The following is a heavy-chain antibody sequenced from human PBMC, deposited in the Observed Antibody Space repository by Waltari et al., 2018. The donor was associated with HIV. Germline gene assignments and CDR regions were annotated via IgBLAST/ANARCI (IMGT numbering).Heavy chain of an antibody. J-gene: IGHJ3*01. CDR2: IFYSGST. Sequence: QVKLQESGPGLVKPSETLSLNCSVAGGHVSTYYWNWIRQPPGKGLEWIGGIFYSGSTMYSPSFMSRVTMSIDTSKDYFSLRLDSVTAADTALYYCARRPVIPSTIRNAFDVWSQGTMVTVSS. V-gene: IGHV4-59*02. CDR3: ARRPVIPSTIRNAFDV. CDR1: GGHVSTYY. D-gene: IGHD2-2*01.